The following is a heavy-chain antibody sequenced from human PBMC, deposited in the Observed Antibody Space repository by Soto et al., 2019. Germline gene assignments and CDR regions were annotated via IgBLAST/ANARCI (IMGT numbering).Heavy chain of an antibody. CDR3: ARLVVTTARDAFDI. J-gene: IGHJ3*02. D-gene: IGHD3-22*01. Sequence: SETLSLTCTVSGGSISSYYWSWIRQPPGKGLEWIGYIYYSGSTNYNPSLKSRVTISVDTSKNQFSLKVSPVTAADTAVYYCARLVVTTARDAFDIWGQGTMVTVSS. V-gene: IGHV4-59*01. CDR2: IYYSGST. CDR1: GGSISSYY.